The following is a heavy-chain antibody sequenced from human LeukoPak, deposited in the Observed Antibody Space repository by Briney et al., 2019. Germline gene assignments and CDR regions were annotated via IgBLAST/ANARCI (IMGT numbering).Heavy chain of an antibody. D-gene: IGHD6-19*01. CDR2: ISYDGSNK. Sequence: GRSLRLSCAASGFTFSSYGMHWVRQAPGKGLEWVAVISYDGSNKYYADSVKGRFTISRDNSKNTLYLQMNSLRAEDTAVYYCARDRVAGTIDIWGQGTMVTVSS. J-gene: IGHJ3*02. CDR3: ARDRVAGTIDI. V-gene: IGHV3-30*03. CDR1: GFTFSSYG.